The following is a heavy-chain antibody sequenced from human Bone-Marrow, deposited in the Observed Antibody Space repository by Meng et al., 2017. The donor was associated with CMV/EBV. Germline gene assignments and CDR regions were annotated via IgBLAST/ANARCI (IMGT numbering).Heavy chain of an antibody. CDR1: GYTFTGYY. V-gene: IGHV1-2*02. CDR2: INPNSGGT. Sequence: ASVKVSCKASGYTFTGYYMHWVRQAPGQGLEWMGWINPNSGGTNYAQKFQGRVTMTRDTSISTAYMELSRLSSDDTAVYYCARDLRRIAAAEAGVGGMDVWGQGTTVTVSS. J-gene: IGHJ6*02. CDR3: ARDLRRIAAAEAGVGGMDV. D-gene: IGHD6-13*01.